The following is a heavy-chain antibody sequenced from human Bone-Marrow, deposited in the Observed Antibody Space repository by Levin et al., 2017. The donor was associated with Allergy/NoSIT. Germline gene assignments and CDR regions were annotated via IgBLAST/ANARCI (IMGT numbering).Heavy chain of an antibody. Sequence: TGGSLRLSCTTSGFNFGDYAMNWFRQAPGQGLEWVGFVRSKVYGGTTEYAASVKGRFTISREDPKSIAYLQMNSLKTEDTAVYYCTRDRKGDCSSCHRYAFDIWGQGTMVTVSS. CDR3: TRDRKGDCSSCHRYAFDI. CDR2: VRSKVYGGTT. J-gene: IGHJ3*02. CDR1: GFNFGDYA. D-gene: IGHD2-2*01. V-gene: IGHV3-49*03.